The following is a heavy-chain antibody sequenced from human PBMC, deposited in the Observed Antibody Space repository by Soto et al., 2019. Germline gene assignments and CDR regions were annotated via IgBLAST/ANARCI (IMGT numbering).Heavy chain of an antibody. Sequence: QVQLVESGGGVVQPGRSLRLTCAASGFTFSSNGMHWVRQAPGKGLEWVALVSYDGSKTYYADSVRGRFTIYRDNSENTLYLQMNSLRAEDTAVYYCARWVGGSMYDNSGKYDSWGQGTLVTVSS. CDR2: VSYDGSKT. CDR1: GFTFSSNG. J-gene: IGHJ5*01. CDR3: ARWVGGSMYDNSGKYDS. D-gene: IGHD3-22*01. V-gene: IGHV3-30*03.